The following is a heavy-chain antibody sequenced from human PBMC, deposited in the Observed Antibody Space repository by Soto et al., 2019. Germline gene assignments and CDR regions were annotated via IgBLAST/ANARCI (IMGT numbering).Heavy chain of an antibody. Sequence: GESLKISCKGSGYSLTSYWIGWVRQMPGKGLEWMGIIYPGDSDTRYSPSFQGQVTISADKSISTAYLQWSSLKASDTAMYYCARRHYYDSISYGMDVWGQGTTVTVSS. J-gene: IGHJ6*02. CDR3: ARRHYYDSISYGMDV. D-gene: IGHD3-22*01. CDR1: GYSLTSYW. CDR2: IYPGDSDT. V-gene: IGHV5-51*01.